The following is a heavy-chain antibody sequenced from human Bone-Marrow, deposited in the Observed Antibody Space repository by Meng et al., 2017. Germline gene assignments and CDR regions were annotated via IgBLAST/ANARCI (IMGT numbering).Heavy chain of an antibody. CDR1: GYTFPDYW. CDR3: ARDEDISAAGKLFGDY. D-gene: IGHD6-25*01. Sequence: QEEVVQSGAEVKKPGASVKVSCKASGYTFPDYWLHWVRRAPGQGLEWMGRINPKSGDTHYAQRFQGRVTMTGDTSISTAYMELSGLRSDDTAMYYCARDEDISAAGKLFGDYWGQGTLVTVSS. V-gene: IGHV1-2*06. J-gene: IGHJ4*02. CDR2: INPKSGDT.